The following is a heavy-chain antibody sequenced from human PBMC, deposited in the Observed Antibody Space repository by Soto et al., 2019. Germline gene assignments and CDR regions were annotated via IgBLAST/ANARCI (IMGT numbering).Heavy chain of an antibody. D-gene: IGHD3-3*01. Sequence: PSETLSLTCTVSGGSISSYYWSWIRQPPGKGLEWIGYIYYSGSTNYNPSLKSRVTISVDTSKNQFYLKLSSVTAADTAVYYCAREVGYDFPYYFCMDVWGQGTTVTVSS. J-gene: IGHJ6*02. CDR2: IYYSGST. CDR1: GGSISSYY. CDR3: AREVGYDFPYYFCMDV. V-gene: IGHV4-59*01.